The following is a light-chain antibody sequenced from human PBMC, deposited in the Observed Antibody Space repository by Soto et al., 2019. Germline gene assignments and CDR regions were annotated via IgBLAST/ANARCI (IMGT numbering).Light chain of an antibody. J-gene: IGKJ1*01. CDR3: QQSYSTPWT. CDR1: QSISSY. Sequence: DIQMTQSPSSLSASVGDRVTITCRASQSISSYLNWYQQKVGKAPKLLISAASSLQSGVPSRFSGSRSGTDFTLTINTLQPEDFATYYGQQSYSTPWTFGQGTKVEIK. V-gene: IGKV1-39*01. CDR2: AAS.